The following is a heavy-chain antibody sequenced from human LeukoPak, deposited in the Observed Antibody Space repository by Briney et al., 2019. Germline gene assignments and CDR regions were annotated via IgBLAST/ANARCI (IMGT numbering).Heavy chain of an antibody. CDR1: GFTVSSNY. D-gene: IGHD5-18*01. CDR2: ISGSGGST. CDR3: AKSFGYSYGSY. J-gene: IGHJ4*02. Sequence: GGSLRLSCAASGFTVSSNYMSWVRQAPGKGLEWVSTISGSGGSTNYADSVKGRFTISRDNSKDILYLQMNSLGAEDTAVYYCAKSFGYSYGSYWGQGTLVTVSS. V-gene: IGHV3-23*01.